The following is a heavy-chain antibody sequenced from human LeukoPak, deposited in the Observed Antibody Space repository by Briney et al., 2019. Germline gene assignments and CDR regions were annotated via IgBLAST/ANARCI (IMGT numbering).Heavy chain of an antibody. CDR2: INHSGST. CDR3: ARGLNCNYSLCY. Sequence: SETLSLTCAVYGGSFSGYYWSWIRQPPGKGLEWIGEINHSGSTNYNPPIKSRVTISVDTSKDQLSLKLISVTAADTPVYHCARGLNCNYSLCYCGQKTLGTVSS. V-gene: IGHV4-34*01. J-gene: IGHJ4*02. D-gene: IGHD1-7*01. CDR1: GGSFSGYY.